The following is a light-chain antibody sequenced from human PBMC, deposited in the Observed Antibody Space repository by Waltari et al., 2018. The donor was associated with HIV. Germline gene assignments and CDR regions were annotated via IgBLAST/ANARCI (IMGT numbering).Light chain of an antibody. CDR3: QQSYSSPLT. Sequence: DIQLTQSPSSLSASVGDRVTIACRASQTISTSLNWYQHKPGKAPKLLISAASSLQSGVPSRFSGSASGTDFTLTISSLQPEDYATYYCQQSYSSPLTFGPGTKVDVK. V-gene: IGKV1-39*01. CDR2: AAS. CDR1: QTISTS. J-gene: IGKJ3*01.